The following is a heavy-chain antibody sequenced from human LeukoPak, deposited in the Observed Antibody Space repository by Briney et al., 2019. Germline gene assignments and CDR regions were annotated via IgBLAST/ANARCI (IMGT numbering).Heavy chain of an antibody. CDR1: GYIFNTYG. CDR2: IRGNNDNT. V-gene: IGHV1-18*03. Sequence: VASVKVSCKTSGYIFNTYGISWVRQAPGQGLEWMAWIRGNNDNTKYAQKFQGRVTLTTDTSTSTAYMELRGLTSDDMAVYYCVRDSAYSPDYWGQGSLVTVSS. CDR3: VRDSAYSPDY. J-gene: IGHJ4*02. D-gene: IGHD5-12*01.